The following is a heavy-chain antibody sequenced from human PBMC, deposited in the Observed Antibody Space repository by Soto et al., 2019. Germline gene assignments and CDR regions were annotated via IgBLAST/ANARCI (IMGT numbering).Heavy chain of an antibody. V-gene: IGHV3-23*01. J-gene: IGHJ6*02. CDR2: ISGSGGST. CDR1: GFTFSSYA. CDR3: AKKGGGYSYFMDV. Sequence: GGSLRLSCAASGFTFSSYAMSWVRQAPGKGLEWVSAISGSGGSTYYADSVKGRFTISRDISKNTLYLQMNSLRAEDTAVYYCAKKGGGYSYFMDVWGQGTTVTVSS. D-gene: IGHD5-18*01.